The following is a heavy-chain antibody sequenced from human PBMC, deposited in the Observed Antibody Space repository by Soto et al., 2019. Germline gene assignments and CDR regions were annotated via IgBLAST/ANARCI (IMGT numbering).Heavy chain of an antibody. D-gene: IGHD3-9*01. CDR1: GGSISSGGYY. CDR2: IYYSGST. CDR3: ARDDYDILTGYRPYYYYGMDV. J-gene: IGHJ6*02. Sequence: TLSLTCTVSGGSISSGGYYWSWIRQHPGKGLEWIGYIYYSGSTYYNPSLKSRVTISVDTSKNQVSLKLSSVRAADTAVYYFARDDYDILTGYRPYYYYGMDVWGQGTTVTVSS. V-gene: IGHV4-31*03.